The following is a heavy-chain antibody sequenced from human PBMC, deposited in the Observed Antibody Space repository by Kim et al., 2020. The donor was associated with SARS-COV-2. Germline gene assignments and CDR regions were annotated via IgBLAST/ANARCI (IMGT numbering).Heavy chain of an antibody. J-gene: IGHJ4*02. V-gene: IGHV4-39*02. CDR1: GGSISSSRYY. CDR3: ARDGLPYSSSSQGLDY. Sequence: SETLSLTCTVSGGSISSSRYYWGWIRQPPGKGLEWIGSIYYSGSSYYNLSLKSRVTISVDTSKNQFSLKLSSVTAADTAVYYCARDGLPYSSSSQGLDYWGQETLVTVSS. CDR2: IYYSGSS. D-gene: IGHD6-6*01.